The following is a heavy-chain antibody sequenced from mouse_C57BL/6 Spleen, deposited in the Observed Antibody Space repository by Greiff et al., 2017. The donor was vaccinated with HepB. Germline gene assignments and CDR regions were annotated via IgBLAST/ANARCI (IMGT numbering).Heavy chain of an antibody. V-gene: IGHV1-82*01. J-gene: IGHJ3*01. D-gene: IGHD1-1*01. Sequence: VQLQQSGRELVKPGASVKISCKASGYAFSSSWMNWVKQRPGKGLEWIGRIYPGDGDTNYNGKFKGKATLTADKSSSTAYMQLSSLTSEDSAVYFCARSYYGSSYEAWFAYWGQGTLVTVSA. CDR2: IYPGDGDT. CDR1: GYAFSSSW. CDR3: ARSYYGSSYEAWFAY.